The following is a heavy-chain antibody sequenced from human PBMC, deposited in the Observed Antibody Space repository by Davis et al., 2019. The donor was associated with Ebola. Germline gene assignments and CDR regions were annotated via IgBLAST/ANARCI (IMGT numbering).Heavy chain of an antibody. CDR2: LNPNSGNT. J-gene: IGHJ4*02. V-gene: IGHV1-8*02. Sequence: ASVKVSCKASGYTFTSYGISWVRQAPGQGLEWMGWLNPNSGNTGFAQKFQGRVTMTRNTSISTAYMELSSLRSEDTAVYYCARGRRTPPYYWGQGTLVTVSS. CDR1: GYTFTSYG. CDR3: ARGRRTPPYY.